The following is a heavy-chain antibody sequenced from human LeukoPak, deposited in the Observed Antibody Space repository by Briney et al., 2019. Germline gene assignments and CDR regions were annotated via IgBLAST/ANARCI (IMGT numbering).Heavy chain of an antibody. V-gene: IGHV3-30*18. CDR2: ISYDGSNK. D-gene: IGHD3-3*01. Sequence: PGGSLRLSCAASGFTFSSYGMHWVRQAPGKGLEWVAVISYDGSNKYYADSVKGRFTISRDNSKNTLYLQMNSLRAEDTAVYYCAKDRVVYAFDIWGQGTMVTVSS. J-gene: IGHJ3*02. CDR3: AKDRVVYAFDI. CDR1: GFTFSSYG.